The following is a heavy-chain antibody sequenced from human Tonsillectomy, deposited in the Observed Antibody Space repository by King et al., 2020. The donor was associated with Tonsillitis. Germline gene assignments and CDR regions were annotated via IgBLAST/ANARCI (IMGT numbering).Heavy chain of an antibody. CDR3: ARVGLYSSSSGTSDY. V-gene: IGHV1-18*04. Sequence: QLVQSGAELKKPGASVKVSCKTSGYTFTGYDITWVRQAPGQGLEWRGWISGYNGDTNNAQKLQGRVTMTTDTSTSTAYMEVRSPRSHGTAVYFCARVGLYSSSSGTSDYWGQGPLVTVSS. D-gene: IGHD6-6*01. CDR1: GYTFTGYD. J-gene: IGHJ4*02. CDR2: ISGYNGDT.